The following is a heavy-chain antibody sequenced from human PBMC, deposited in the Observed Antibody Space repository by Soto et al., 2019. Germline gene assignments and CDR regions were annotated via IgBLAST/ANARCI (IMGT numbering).Heavy chain of an antibody. CDR1: GFTFSSYD. D-gene: IGHD2-2*02. V-gene: IGHV3-13*04. CDR2: IGTAGDT. J-gene: IGHJ6*02. CDR3: ARAIPRDYYYGMDV. Sequence: EVQLVESGGGLVQPGGSLRLSCAASGFTFSSYDIHWVRQATGKGLEWVSAIGTAGDTYYPGSVKGRFTISRENAKNSLYLQMNSLRAGDTAVYYCARAIPRDYYYGMDVWGQGTTVTVSS.